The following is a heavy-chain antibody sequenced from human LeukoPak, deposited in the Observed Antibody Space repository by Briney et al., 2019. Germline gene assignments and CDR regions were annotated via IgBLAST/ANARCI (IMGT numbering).Heavy chain of an antibody. Sequence: SETLSLTCTVSGGSISSSSYYWGWIRQPPGKGLEWIGSIYYSGSTYYNPSLKSRVTISVDTSKNQFSLKLSSVTAADTAVYYCARDTPAYELLDYWGQGTLVTVSS. D-gene: IGHD2-21*01. CDR2: IYYSGST. CDR3: ARDTPAYELLDY. V-gene: IGHV4-39*02. J-gene: IGHJ4*02. CDR1: GGSISSSSYY.